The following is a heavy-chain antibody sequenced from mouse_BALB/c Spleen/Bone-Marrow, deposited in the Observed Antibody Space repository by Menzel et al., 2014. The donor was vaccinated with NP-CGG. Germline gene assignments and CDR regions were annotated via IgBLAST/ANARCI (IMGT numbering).Heavy chain of an antibody. CDR3: ARDYYGNIYAMDY. V-gene: IGHV7-3*02. D-gene: IGHD1-1*01. J-gene: IGHJ4*01. CDR2: IRNKSNGYTT. Sequence: EVQLVESGGGLVQPGGSLRLSCATSGFTFTDYYMSWVRQPPGKALEWLGSIRNKSNGYTTEYSASVKGRFTISRDNSXXXXXXXXXTLRAEDSATYYCARDYYGNIYAMDYWGQGTSVTVSS. CDR1: GFTFTDYY.